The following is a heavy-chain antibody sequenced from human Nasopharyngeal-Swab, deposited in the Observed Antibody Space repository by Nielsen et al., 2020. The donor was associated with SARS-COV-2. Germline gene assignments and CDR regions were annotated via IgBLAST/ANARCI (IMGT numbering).Heavy chain of an antibody. CDR3: ARRGLVGVTISFDY. Sequence: VRQAPGKGLEWIGEIYNTGGTNYNPSLRSRVTMSVDKSKNQFSLKLSSVTAADTAVYYCARRGLVGVTISFDYWGQGTLVTVSS. D-gene: IGHD1-26*01. V-gene: IGHV4-4*02. CDR2: IYNTGGT. J-gene: IGHJ4*02.